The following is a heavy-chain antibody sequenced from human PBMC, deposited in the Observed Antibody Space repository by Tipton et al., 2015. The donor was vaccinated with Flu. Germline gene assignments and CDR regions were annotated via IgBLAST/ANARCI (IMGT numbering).Heavy chain of an antibody. CDR2: IRRKSNGGTP. V-gene: IGHV3-49*04. CDR3: TRTLPDWGIDWGHFDI. J-gene: IGHJ3*02. D-gene: IGHD3-16*01. Sequence: SLRLSCAASGFTFGDFGMSWVRQAAGKGLEWVSFIRRKSNGGTPEYAASVKGRFFISRDDSKSVAYLLMNSLLAEDTAVYYCTRTLPDWGIDWGHFDIWGQGAMVTVSS. CDR1: GFTFGDFG.